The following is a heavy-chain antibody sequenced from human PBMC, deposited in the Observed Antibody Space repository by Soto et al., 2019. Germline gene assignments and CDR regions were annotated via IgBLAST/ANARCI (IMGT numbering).Heavy chain of an antibody. CDR2: IIPMFGKA. CDR3: ARDGTLYDSSGYYCLY. CDR1: GGTFSRYA. J-gene: IGHJ4*02. V-gene: IGHV1-69*13. D-gene: IGHD3-22*01. Sequence: SVKVSCKASGGTFSRYAINWVRQAPGQGLEWMGGIIPMFGKANYAQKFQGRVTITADESTSTGYLELRSLTSEDTAVYYCARDGTLYDSSGYYCLYWGQGTRVTVSS.